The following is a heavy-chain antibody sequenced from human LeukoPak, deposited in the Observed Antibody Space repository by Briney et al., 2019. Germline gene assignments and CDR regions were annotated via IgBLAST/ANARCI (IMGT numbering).Heavy chain of an antibody. CDR3: ARHCSGGSCYKAFDY. V-gene: IGHV4-59*01. D-gene: IGHD2-15*01. CDR2: IYYSGST. Sequence: SETLSLTCTVSGGSISSYYWSWIRQPPGKGLEWIGYIYYSGSTNYNPSLKSRVTISVDTSKNQFSLKLSSVTAADTAVYYCARHCSGGSCYKAFDYWGQGTLVTVSP. J-gene: IGHJ4*02. CDR1: GGSISSYY.